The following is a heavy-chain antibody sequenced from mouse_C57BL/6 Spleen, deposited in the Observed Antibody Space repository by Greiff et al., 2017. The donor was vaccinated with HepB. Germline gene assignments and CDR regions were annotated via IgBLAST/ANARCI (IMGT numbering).Heavy chain of an antibody. CDR2: IYPGDGDT. V-gene: IGHV1-82*01. J-gene: IGHJ4*01. Sequence: QVQLQQSGPELVKPVASVKISCKASGYAFSSSWMNWVKQRPGKGLEWIGRIYPGDGDTNYNGKFKGKATLTADKSSSTAYMQLSSLTSEDSAVYFCANMDGFYAMDYWGQGTSVTVSS. D-gene: IGHD2-3*01. CDR3: ANMDGFYAMDY. CDR1: GYAFSSSW.